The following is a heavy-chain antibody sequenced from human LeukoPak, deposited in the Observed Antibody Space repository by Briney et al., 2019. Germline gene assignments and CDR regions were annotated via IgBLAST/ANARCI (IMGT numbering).Heavy chain of an antibody. J-gene: IGHJ5*02. CDR1: GGSVSSGSYY. V-gene: IGHV4-61*01. CDR2: IYYSGST. D-gene: IGHD3-10*01. CDR3: AREEGVRGVPLFDP. Sequence: KPSETLSLTCTVSGGSVSSGSYYWSWIRQPPGKGLEWIGYIYYSGSTNYNPSPKSRVTISVDTSKNQFSLKLSSVTAADTAVYYCAREEGVRGVPLFDPWGQGTLVTVSS.